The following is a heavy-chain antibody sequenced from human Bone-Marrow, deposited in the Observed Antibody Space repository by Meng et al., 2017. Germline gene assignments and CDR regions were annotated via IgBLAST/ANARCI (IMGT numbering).Heavy chain of an antibody. D-gene: IGHD1-1*01. J-gene: IGHJ4*02. CDR2: IKSKTDGETP. V-gene: IGHV3-15*01. CDR1: GFTFSNAW. CDR3: NWNDFGDY. Sequence: SGAGCGHPEACLRLAFAGSGFTFSNAWMSWVSQAAGRGLEWVARIKSKTDGETPDYAAPVKGRFTISRDDSKNTLYLQMHSLKTEDTAVYYCNWNDFGDYWGQGALVTVSS.